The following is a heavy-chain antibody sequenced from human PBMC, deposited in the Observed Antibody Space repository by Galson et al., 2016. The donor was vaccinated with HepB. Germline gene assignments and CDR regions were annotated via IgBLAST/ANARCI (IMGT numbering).Heavy chain of an antibody. D-gene: IGHD1-1*01. CDR1: GYTFTSYG. CDR2: ISAYNGNT. J-gene: IGHJ4*02. CDR3: ARDRRLLGGTTSCDY. Sequence: CKASGYTFTSYGISWVRQAPGQGLEWMGWISAYNGNTNYAQKLQGRVTMTTDTSTSTAYMELRSLRSDDTAVYYCARDRRLLGGTTSCDYWGQGTLVTVSS. V-gene: IGHV1-18*04.